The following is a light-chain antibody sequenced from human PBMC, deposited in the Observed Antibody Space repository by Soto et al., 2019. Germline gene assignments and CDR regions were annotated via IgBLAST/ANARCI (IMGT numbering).Light chain of an antibody. CDR1: QSISNY. J-gene: IGKJ1*01. CDR3: QQSSITPRS. CDR2: AAS. V-gene: IGKV1-39*01. Sequence: DIRLTQSPSSLSATVGDRVTISCRASQSISNYLMWYQQKSGQAPKLLIFAASSLQNGVPSRFSGSGYGTEFTLTISGLQPEDFATYYCQQSSITPRSFGQGTRVEI.